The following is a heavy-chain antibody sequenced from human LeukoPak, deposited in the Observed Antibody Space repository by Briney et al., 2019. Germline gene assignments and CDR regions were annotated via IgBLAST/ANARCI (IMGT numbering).Heavy chain of an antibody. D-gene: IGHD3-16*01. CDR3: AKDQYDYVRGEFDY. Sequence: PGRSLRLSCAASGFTFSSYDMHWVRQAPGKGLEWVAVISYDGNDKHYADSVKGRFTISRDNSKNTLYLQMNSLRVEDTAVYYCAKDQYDYVRGEFDYWSQGTLVTVSS. J-gene: IGHJ4*02. V-gene: IGHV3-30*18. CDR2: ISYDGNDK. CDR1: GFTFSSYD.